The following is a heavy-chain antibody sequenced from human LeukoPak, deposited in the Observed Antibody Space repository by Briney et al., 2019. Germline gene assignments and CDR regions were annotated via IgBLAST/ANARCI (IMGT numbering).Heavy chain of an antibody. J-gene: IGHJ6*02. Sequence: PSETLSLTCAVYGGSFSGYYWSWIRQPPGKGLEWIGEINHSGSTNYNPSLKSRVTISVDTSNNQFSLKLSSVTAADTAVYHCARGNSGYDPSRMDVWGQGTTVTVSS. D-gene: IGHD5-12*01. V-gene: IGHV4-34*01. CDR3: ARGNSGYDPSRMDV. CDR1: GGSFSGYY. CDR2: INHSGST.